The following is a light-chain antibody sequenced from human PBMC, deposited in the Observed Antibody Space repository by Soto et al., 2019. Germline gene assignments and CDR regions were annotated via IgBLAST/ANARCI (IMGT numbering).Light chain of an antibody. CDR2: AAS. Sequence: DIQMTQSPSSLSASVGDRVTITCRASQTINTYLNWYQQEPGKAPKLLIHAASSLQSGVGSRFRGSGSGTDFTLTISSLQPEDFATYYCQQSYRAPHTFGPGTKVDIK. CDR1: QTINTY. V-gene: IGKV1-39*01. J-gene: IGKJ3*01. CDR3: QQSYRAPHT.